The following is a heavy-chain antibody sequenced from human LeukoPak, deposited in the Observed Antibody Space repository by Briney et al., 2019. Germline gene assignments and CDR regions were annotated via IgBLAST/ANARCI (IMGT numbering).Heavy chain of an antibody. CDR2: IIPILGIA. CDR3: AGVARVDY. CDR1: GYTFTSYG. V-gene: IGHV1-69*04. Sequence: SVKVSCKASGYTFTSYGISWVRQAPGQGLEWMGRIIPILGIANYAQKFQGRVTITADKSTSTAYMELSSLRSEDTAVYYCAGVARVDYWGQGTLVTVSS. J-gene: IGHJ4*02.